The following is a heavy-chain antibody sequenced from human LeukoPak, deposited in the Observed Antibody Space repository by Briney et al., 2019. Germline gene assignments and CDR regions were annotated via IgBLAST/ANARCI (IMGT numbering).Heavy chain of an antibody. CDR2: INPNSGGT. D-gene: IGHD1-26*01. V-gene: IGHV1-2*02. CDR1: GHTFTAYY. J-gene: IGHJ4*02. CDR3: ASARDSGSYPSPFDY. Sequence: ASVKVSCKASGHTFTAYYMHWVRQAPGQGLEWMGWINPNSGGTNYPQKFQGRVTMTRDTSISTAYMDLSRLRSDDTAVYYCASARDSGSYPSPFDYWGQGTLVTVSS.